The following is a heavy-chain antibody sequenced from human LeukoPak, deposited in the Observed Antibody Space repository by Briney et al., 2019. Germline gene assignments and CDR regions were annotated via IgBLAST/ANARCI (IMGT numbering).Heavy chain of an antibody. D-gene: IGHD3-22*01. CDR3: TTDRYYYDFSAYYRFDY. Sequence: GGSLRLSCAASGFTFRNAWMSWVRQAPGKGLEYLGRIKSRTDGETTDYAAPVKGRFTISRDDSKNTLYLQMNNVKTEGTAVYYCTTDRYYYDFSAYYRFDYWGQGTLVTVSS. CDR2: IKSRTDGETT. CDR1: GFTFRNAW. J-gene: IGHJ4*02. V-gene: IGHV3-15*05.